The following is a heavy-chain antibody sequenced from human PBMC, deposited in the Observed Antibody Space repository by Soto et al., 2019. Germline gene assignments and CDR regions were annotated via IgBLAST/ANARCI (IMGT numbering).Heavy chain of an antibody. CDR1: GFTFSDYY. V-gene: IGHV3-11*01. J-gene: IGHJ6*03. Sequence: GGSLRLSCAASGFTFSDYYMSWIRQAPGKGLEWVSYISSSGSTIYYADSVKGRFTISRDNAKNSLYLQMNSLRAEDTAVYYCAREVGFGAYYYYYMDVWGKGTTVTVSS. D-gene: IGHD3-10*01. CDR3: AREVGFGAYYYYYMDV. CDR2: ISSSGSTI.